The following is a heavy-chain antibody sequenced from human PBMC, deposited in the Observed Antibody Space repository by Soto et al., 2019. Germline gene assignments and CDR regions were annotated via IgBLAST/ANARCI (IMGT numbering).Heavy chain of an antibody. V-gene: IGHV1-18*01. CDR1: GYTFTSYG. D-gene: IGHD3-22*01. Sequence: ASVKVSCKASGYTFTSYGISWVRQAPGQGLEWMGWISAFNGNTYYAQKLQGRVTMTTDTSTSTAYMELRSLRSDDTAVYYCARNYDSSAIGRPFPIWGQGTLVTVSS. CDR2: ISAFNGNT. J-gene: IGHJ4*02. CDR3: ARNYDSSAIGRPFPI.